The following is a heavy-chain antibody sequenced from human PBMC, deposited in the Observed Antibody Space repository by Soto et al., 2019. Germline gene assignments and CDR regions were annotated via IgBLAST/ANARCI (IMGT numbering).Heavy chain of an antibody. Sequence: EVQLVESGGGLVQPGGSLRLSCAASGFTFSSYWMSWVRQAPGKGLEWVANIKQDGSEKYYVDSVNGRFTISRDNAKNSLYLKMNSLRAEDTAVYYCARHFGVVSRRGYYMDVWGKGTTVTVSS. CDR2: IKQDGSEK. D-gene: IGHD3-3*01. CDR3: ARHFGVVSRRGYYMDV. V-gene: IGHV3-7*01. CDR1: GFTFSSYW. J-gene: IGHJ6*03.